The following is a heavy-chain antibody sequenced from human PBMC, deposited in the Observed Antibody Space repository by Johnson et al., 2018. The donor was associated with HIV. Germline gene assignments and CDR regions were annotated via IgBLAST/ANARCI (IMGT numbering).Heavy chain of an antibody. V-gene: IGHV3-30*04. CDR1: GFTFSSYA. J-gene: IGHJ3*02. D-gene: IGHD1-26*01. Sequence: QVQLVESGGGVVQPGRSLRLSCAASGFTFSSYAMHWVRQAPAKGLEWVAVISYDGSDKYYAASVKGRFTISRDSSKNTLYLQMNTLRADDTAVYYCARGRPWGWELRRDAFDIWGQGTMVTVSS. CDR3: ARGRPWGWELRRDAFDI. CDR2: ISYDGSDK.